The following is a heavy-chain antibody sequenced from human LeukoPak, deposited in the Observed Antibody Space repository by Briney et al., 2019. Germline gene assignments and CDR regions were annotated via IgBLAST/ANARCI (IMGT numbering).Heavy chain of an antibody. Sequence: ASVKVSCKASGYTFTGYYMHWVRQAPGQGLEWMGWINPNSGGTNYAQKFQGRVTMTRDTSISTAYMELSRLRSDDTAVYYYARGAQLVPGFDYWGQGTLVTVSS. D-gene: IGHD6-13*01. V-gene: IGHV1-2*02. CDR3: ARGAQLVPGFDY. CDR1: GYTFTGYY. CDR2: INPNSGGT. J-gene: IGHJ4*02.